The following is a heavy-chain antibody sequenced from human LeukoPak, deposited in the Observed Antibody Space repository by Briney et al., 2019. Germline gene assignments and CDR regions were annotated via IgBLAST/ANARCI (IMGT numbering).Heavy chain of an antibody. CDR1: GFRFESHT. Sequence: RAGGSLRLSCGASGFRFESHTMGWVRQAPGKGLEWISSITSGSTTVYYGDSVRGRFTVSRDNAKNSLYLQMNNMRVSDTAVYFCARDVGDGEYFFDFWGQGTLVSVSS. CDR2: ITSGSTTV. J-gene: IGHJ4*02. V-gene: IGHV3-48*04. CDR3: ARDVGDGEYFFDF. D-gene: IGHD3-16*01.